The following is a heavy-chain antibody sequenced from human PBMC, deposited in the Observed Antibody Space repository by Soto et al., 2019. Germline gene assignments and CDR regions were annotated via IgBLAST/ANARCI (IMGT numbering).Heavy chain of an antibody. J-gene: IGHJ4*01. D-gene: IGHD6-19*01. Sequence: GASVKVSCKASGYTCSSYGICWVRQAPGQGLEWMGWISTYSGYTNYAQKLQGRVTMTTDTSTSTVYMELRSLRSDDTAVYYCARDEQWLLDYWGQGTLVTVSS. CDR2: ISTYSGYT. V-gene: IGHV1-18*01. CDR1: GYTCSSYG. CDR3: ARDEQWLLDY.